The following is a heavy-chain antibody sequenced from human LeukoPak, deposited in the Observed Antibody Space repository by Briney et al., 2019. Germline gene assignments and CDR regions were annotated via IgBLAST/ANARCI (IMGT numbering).Heavy chain of an antibody. D-gene: IGHD1-26*01. CDR2: IRYDGSNK. J-gene: IGHJ4*02. Sequence: PGVSLRLSCAASGFTFSSYGMHWVRQGPGKGLEWVAFIRYDGSNKYYADSVKGRFTISRDNSKNTLYLQMNSLRAEDTAVYYCAKDSDRTLDYWGQGTLVTVSS. CDR3: AKDSDRTLDY. V-gene: IGHV3-30*02. CDR1: GFTFSSYG.